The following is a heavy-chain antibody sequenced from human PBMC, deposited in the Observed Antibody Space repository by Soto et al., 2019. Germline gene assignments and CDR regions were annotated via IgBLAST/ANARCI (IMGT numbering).Heavy chain of an antibody. V-gene: IGHV1-69*05. CDR1: GGTFSSYA. CDR3: AREVGYCSSTSCPRGYYYYGMDV. Sequence: SVKVSCKASGGTFSSYAISWVRQAPGQGLEWMGGIIPIFGTANYAQKFQGRVTITTDESTSTAYMELSSLRSEATAVYYCAREVGYCSSTSCPRGYYYYGMDVWGQGTTVTVSS. CDR2: IIPIFGTA. D-gene: IGHD2-2*01. J-gene: IGHJ6*02.